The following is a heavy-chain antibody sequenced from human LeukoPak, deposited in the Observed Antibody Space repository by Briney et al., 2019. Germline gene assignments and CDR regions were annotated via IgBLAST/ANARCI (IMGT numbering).Heavy chain of an antibody. J-gene: IGHJ4*02. CDR1: GFTISSNY. CDR2: IHSGGIT. D-gene: IGHD2-2*01. Sequence: GGSLRLSCAASGFTISSNYMSWVRQAPGKGLEWVSVIHSGGITYYADSVKGRFTISRDNSKNTLYLQMNSLRAEDTAAYYCARSIPAAGIDFWGQGTLVTVSS. CDR3: ARSIPAAGIDF. V-gene: IGHV3-53*01.